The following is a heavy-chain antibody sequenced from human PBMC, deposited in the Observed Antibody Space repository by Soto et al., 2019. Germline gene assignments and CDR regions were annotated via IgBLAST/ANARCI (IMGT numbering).Heavy chain of an antibody. D-gene: IGHD6-13*01. V-gene: IGHV1-46*01. Sequence: ASVKVSCKASGYTFTSYYMHWVRQAPGQGLEWMGIINPSGGSTSYAQKFQGRVTMTRDTSTSTVYMELNSLRAEDTAVYYCARDFSQQRPNYAFDIWGQGTMVTVSS. J-gene: IGHJ3*02. CDR1: GYTFTSYY. CDR2: INPSGGST. CDR3: ARDFSQQRPNYAFDI.